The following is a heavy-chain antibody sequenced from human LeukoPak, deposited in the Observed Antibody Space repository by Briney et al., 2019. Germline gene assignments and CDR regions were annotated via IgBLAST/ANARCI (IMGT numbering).Heavy chain of an antibody. D-gene: IGHD2-21*02. CDR3: ARVTYCGGDCYSYYFDY. V-gene: IGHV4-30-2*01. J-gene: IGHJ4*02. CDR2: IYHSGST. Sequence: PSETLSLTCAVSGGSISSGGYSWSWIRQPPGKGLEWIGYIYHSGSTYYNPSLKSRVTISVDRSKNQFSLKLSSVTAADTAVYYCARVTYCGGDCYSYYFDYWGQGTLVTVSS. CDR1: GGSISSGGYS.